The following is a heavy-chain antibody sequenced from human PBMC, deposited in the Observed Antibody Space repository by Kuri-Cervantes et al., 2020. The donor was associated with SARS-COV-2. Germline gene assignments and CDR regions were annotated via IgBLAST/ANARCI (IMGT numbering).Heavy chain of an antibody. CDR1: GGTFSSYA. D-gene: IGHD2-8*01. J-gene: IGHJ4*02. V-gene: IGHV1-69*04. Sequence: SVKVSCKASGGTFSSYAISWVRQTPGLGLEWMGRIIPVIGIPNYAQKFQGRVTITADTSTSTVYMDLGSLKSEDTAVYYCATMGGQDWGQGSLVTVSS. CDR3: ATMGGQD. CDR2: IIPVIGIP.